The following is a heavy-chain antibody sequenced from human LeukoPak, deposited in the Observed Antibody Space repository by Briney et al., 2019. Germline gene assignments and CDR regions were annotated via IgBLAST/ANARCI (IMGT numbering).Heavy chain of an antibody. D-gene: IGHD3-22*01. CDR3: AKDGGPYYYDRSGYYDY. J-gene: IGHJ4*02. CDR2: MSGSGGST. CDR1: GFTFSSYA. Sequence: PGGSLRLSCAASGFTFSSYAMSWVRQAPGKGLEWVSAMSGSGGSTYYADSVKGRFTISRDNSKNTLYLQMNSLRAEDTAVYYCAKDGGPYYYDRSGYYDYWGQGTLVTVSS. V-gene: IGHV3-23*01.